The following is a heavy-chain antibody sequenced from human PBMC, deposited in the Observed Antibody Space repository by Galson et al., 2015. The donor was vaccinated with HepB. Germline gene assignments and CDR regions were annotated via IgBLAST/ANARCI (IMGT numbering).Heavy chain of an antibody. Sequence: ETLSLACAVYGGSFSGYYWSWIRQPPGKGLEWIGEINHSGSTNYNPSLKSRVTISVDTSKNQFSLKLSSVTAADTAVYYCARGLAVDYDSLRRYYYMDVWGKGTTVTVSS. CDR1: GGSFSGYY. V-gene: IGHV4-34*01. CDR2: INHSGST. D-gene: IGHD5-12*01. CDR3: ARGLAVDYDSLRRYYYMDV. J-gene: IGHJ6*03.